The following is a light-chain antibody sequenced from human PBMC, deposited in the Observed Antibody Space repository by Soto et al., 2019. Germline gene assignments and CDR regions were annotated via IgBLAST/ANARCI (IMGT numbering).Light chain of an antibody. J-gene: IGKJ1*01. CDR3: QQYGSSTWT. Sequence: EIVFTQSPGTLSLSPGERATLSCRASQSVSSGYLAWYQQKPGQAPRLLIYGASSRATGIPDRFSGSGSGTDFTLTISRXEPEDFAVYYCQQYGSSTWTFGQGTKVDIK. V-gene: IGKV3-20*01. CDR2: GAS. CDR1: QSVSSGY.